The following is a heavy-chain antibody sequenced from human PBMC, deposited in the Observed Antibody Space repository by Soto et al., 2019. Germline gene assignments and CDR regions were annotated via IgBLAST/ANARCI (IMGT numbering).Heavy chain of an antibody. CDR2: ISSSSSYI. D-gene: IGHD3-22*01. CDR3: ARYYYDSSGPTTGAFDI. CDR1: GLTFSSYS. V-gene: IGHV3-21*01. J-gene: IGHJ3*02. Sequence: GGSLRLSCAASGLTFSSYSMNWVRQAPGKGLEWVSSISSSSSYIYYADSVKGRFTISRDNAKNSLYLQMNSLRAEDTAVYYCARYYYDSSGPTTGAFDIWGQGTMVTVSS.